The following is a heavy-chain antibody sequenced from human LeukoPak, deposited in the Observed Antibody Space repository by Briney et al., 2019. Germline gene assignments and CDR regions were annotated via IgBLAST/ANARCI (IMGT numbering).Heavy chain of an antibody. CDR2: IYYSGST. D-gene: IGHD3-22*01. Sequence: SETLSLTCTVSGGSISSGDYYWSWIRQPPGKGLEWIEYIYYSGSTYYNPSLKSRVTISVDTSKNQFSLKLSSVTAADTAVYYCARVTMIVVGLYYFDYWGQGTLVTVSS. CDR1: GGSISSGDYY. CDR3: ARVTMIVVGLYYFDY. J-gene: IGHJ4*02. V-gene: IGHV4-30-4*08.